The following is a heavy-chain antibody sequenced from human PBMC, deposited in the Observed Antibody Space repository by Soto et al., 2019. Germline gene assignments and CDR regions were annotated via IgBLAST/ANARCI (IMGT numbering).Heavy chain of an antibody. CDR3: ARERAGWGYSCYDYTGPFDY. Sequence: EVQLVESGGGLVQPGGSLRLSCAASGFTFSDHYMDWVRQAPGKGLEWVGRTRNKANSYTTEYAASVKGRFTISRDDSKNSLYLQMNSLKTEDTAVYYCARERAGWGYSCYDYTGPFDYWGQGTLVTVSS. J-gene: IGHJ4*02. D-gene: IGHD5-12*01. CDR1: GFTFSDHY. CDR2: TRNKANSYTT. V-gene: IGHV3-72*01.